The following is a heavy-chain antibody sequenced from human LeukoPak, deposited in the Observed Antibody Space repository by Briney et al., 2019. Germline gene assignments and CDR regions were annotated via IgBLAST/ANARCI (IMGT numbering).Heavy chain of an antibody. J-gene: IGHJ4*02. CDR2: INHSGST. CDR3: ARGPNYGDYYFGY. D-gene: IGHD4-17*01. V-gene: IGHV4-34*01. CDR1: GGSFSGYY. Sequence: PSETLSLTCAVYGGSFSGYYWSWIRQPPGKGLEWIGEINHSGSTNYNPSLKSRVTISVDTSKNQFSLKLSSVTAADTAVYYCARGPNYGDYYFGYWGQGTLVTVSS.